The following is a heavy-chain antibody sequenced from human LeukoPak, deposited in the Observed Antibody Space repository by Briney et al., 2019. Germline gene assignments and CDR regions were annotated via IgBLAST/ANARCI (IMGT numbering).Heavy chain of an antibody. D-gene: IGHD2-2*01. J-gene: IGHJ4*02. Sequence: TGGSLRLSCAASGFTFSSYGMHWVRQAPGKGLEWVAVISYDGSNKYYADSVKGRFTISRDNSKNTLYLQMNSLRAEDTAVYYCARSRGVYCSSTSCYVAVAGAYYFDYWGQGTLVTVSS. CDR2: ISYDGSNK. V-gene: IGHV3-30*03. CDR1: GFTFSSYG. CDR3: ARSRGVYCSSTSCYVAVAGAYYFDY.